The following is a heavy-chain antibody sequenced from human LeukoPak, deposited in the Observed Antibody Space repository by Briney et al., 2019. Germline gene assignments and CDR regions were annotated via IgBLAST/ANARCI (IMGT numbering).Heavy chain of an antibody. CDR2: ISSSSSYI. Sequence: GGSLRLSCAASGFTFSSYSMNWVRQAPGKGLEWVSSISSSSSYIYYADSVKGRFTISRDNAKNSLYLQMNSLRAEDTAVYYCARDEQRDAFDIWGQGTMVTVSS. CDR3: ARDEQRDAFDI. V-gene: IGHV3-21*01. J-gene: IGHJ3*02. CDR1: GFTFSSYS. D-gene: IGHD1/OR15-1a*01.